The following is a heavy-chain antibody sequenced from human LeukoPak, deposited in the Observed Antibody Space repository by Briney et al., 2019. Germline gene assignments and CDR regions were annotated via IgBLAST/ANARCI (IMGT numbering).Heavy chain of an antibody. CDR3: VRAPADPLRPFGMNV. J-gene: IGHJ6*02. V-gene: IGHV1-18*01. CDR2: ISGYNGDT. D-gene: IGHD3-16*01. CDR1: GYSFTNFG. Sequence: ASVKVSSKASGYSFTNFGVTWVRQAPGQGLEWMGWISGYNGDTNYAQRFQGRVTITTDSSTSTGYMELKNLRSDDTATFYCVRAPADPLRPFGMNVWGQGTTVIVSS.